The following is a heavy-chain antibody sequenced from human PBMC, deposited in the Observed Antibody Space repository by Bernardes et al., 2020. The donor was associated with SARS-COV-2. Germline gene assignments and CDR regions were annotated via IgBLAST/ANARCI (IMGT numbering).Heavy chain of an antibody. D-gene: IGHD4-17*01. V-gene: IGHV3-30-3*01. CDR2: ISLDGSNK. J-gene: IGHJ6*02. Sequence: GGSLRLSCAASGFTFNTYAMHWVRQAPGKGLEWVAIISLDGSNKYYADSVKGRFTISRDNSRNTLYLLMNSLRPEDTAVYYCARDWDYGESGYYYGVDVWGQGTTVTVSS. CDR3: ARDWDYGESGYYYGVDV. CDR1: GFTFNTYA.